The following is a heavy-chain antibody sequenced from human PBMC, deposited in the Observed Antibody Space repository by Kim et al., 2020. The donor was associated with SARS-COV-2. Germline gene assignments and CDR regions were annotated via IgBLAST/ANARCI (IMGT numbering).Heavy chain of an antibody. V-gene: IGHV4-34*01. CDR3: ARGLGSSSLYDI. D-gene: IGHD6-13*01. Sequence: KHNTSIKSRVTISVDTSKNQFALKRSSVTAADTAVYYCARGLGSSSLYDIWGQGTMVTVSS. J-gene: IGHJ3*02.